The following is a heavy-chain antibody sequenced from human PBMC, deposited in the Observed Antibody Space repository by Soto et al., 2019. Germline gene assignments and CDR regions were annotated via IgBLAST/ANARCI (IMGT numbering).Heavy chain of an antibody. V-gene: IGHV3-30*18. D-gene: IGHD3-9*01. J-gene: IGHJ6*02. CDR2: ISYDGSNK. CDR3: AKELRYFDWLTLGGMGV. Sequence: GGSLRLSCAASGFTFSSYGMHWVRQAPGKGLEWVAVISYDGSNKYYADSVKGRFTISRDNSKNTLYLQMNSLRAEDTAVYYCAKELRYFDWLTLGGMGVWGQGTTVTVSS. CDR1: GFTFSSYG.